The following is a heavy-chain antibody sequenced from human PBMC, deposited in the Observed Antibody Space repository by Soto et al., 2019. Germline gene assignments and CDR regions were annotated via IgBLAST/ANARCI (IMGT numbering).Heavy chain of an antibody. Sequence: QINLKESGPTLVKPTQTLTLTCSFSGFSLTTAGVGVGWFRQSPGEALEWLALIYWDDDERYSPALKTRLTITKDPSKNQVVLIMTNMAPVDTATYYCAHSRNLITEDAQVGDFDYWGQGTLVTVSS. D-gene: IGHD3-10*01. CDR2: IYWDDDE. V-gene: IGHV2-5*02. CDR3: AHSRNLITEDAQVGDFDY. CDR1: GFSLTTAGVG. J-gene: IGHJ4*02.